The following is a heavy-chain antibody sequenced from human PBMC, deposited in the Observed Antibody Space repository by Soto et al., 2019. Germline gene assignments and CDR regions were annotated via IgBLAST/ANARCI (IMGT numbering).Heavy chain of an antibody. CDR3: ARLSKGYCSDTSCYPWLDP. Sequence: GASVKVSCKASGYKFTAYYMHWVRQAPGQGLEWMGWINPGSGATSYAQTFQGRVTMTRDTSINTVYMEVTSLRPDDTAVHYCARLSKGYCSDTSCYPWLDPWGQGTLVTVSS. CDR1: GYKFTAYY. J-gene: IGHJ5*02. CDR2: INPGSGAT. D-gene: IGHD2-2*01. V-gene: IGHV1-2*02.